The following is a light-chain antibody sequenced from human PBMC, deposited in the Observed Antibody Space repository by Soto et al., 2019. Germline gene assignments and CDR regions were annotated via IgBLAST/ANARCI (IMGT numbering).Light chain of an antibody. Sequence: QSALTRPASVSGSSGQSITISCTGTSSDVGGYNYVSWYQQHPGKAPKLMIYEVSNRPSGVSNRFSGSKSGNTASLTISGLQAEDEADYYCSSYTTSSTHWVFGGGTKLTVL. CDR3: SSYTTSSTHWV. J-gene: IGLJ3*02. CDR2: EVS. CDR1: SSDVGGYNY. V-gene: IGLV2-14*01.